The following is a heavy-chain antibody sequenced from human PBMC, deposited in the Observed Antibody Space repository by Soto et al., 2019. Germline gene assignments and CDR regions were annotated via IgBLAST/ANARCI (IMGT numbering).Heavy chain of an antibody. D-gene: IGHD3-10*01. CDR2: ISSDGKNQ. CDR3: AKERGVLDAFDI. CDR1: GFTSSSFV. J-gene: IGHJ3*02. Sequence: QVQLVECGGGVVQPGRSLRLSCAASGFTSSSFVIHWVRQAPGKGLEWLAVISSDGKNQYYADSVKGRFTISRDNSKNTLYLQVNSLRAEDTAVYFCAKERGVLDAFDIWGQGTMVTVSS. V-gene: IGHV3-30*18.